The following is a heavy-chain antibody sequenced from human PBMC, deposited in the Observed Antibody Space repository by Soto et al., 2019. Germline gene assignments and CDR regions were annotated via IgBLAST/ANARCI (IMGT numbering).Heavy chain of an antibody. J-gene: IGHJ5*02. D-gene: IGHD6-19*01. Sequence: GGSLRLSCAASGFTFSTYSMNWVRQAPGKGLEWVSYVSSHSSTTYYADSVKGRSSISRDNAENSLYLQMNSLRDEDTAVYYCVRDASGGSYLNYFDLWGQGTLVTVSS. CDR3: VRDASGGSYLNYFDL. CDR1: GFTFSTYS. V-gene: IGHV3-48*02. CDR2: VSSHSSTT.